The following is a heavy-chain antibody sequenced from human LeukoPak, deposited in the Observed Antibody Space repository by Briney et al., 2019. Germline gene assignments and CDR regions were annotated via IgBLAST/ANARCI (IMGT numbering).Heavy chain of an antibody. V-gene: IGHV1-18*04. CDR2: ISAYNGNT. Sequence: SVKVSCKASGYTFTSFGISWVRQAPGQGLEWMGWISAYNGNTNYAQKLQGRVTMTTDTSTSTAYMELSSLRSEDTAVYYCARDTRYSGYDQGAFDYWGQGTLVTVSS. J-gene: IGHJ4*02. D-gene: IGHD5-12*01. CDR3: ARDTRYSGYDQGAFDY. CDR1: GYTFTSFG.